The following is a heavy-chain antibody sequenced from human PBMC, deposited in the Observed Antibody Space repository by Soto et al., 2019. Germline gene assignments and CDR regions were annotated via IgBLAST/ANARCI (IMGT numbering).Heavy chain of an antibody. CDR2: IYYSGST. CDR3: ARVLGGVRGATRFDP. J-gene: IGHJ5*02. V-gene: IGHV4-59*08. CDR1: GGSISSYY. Sequence: QVQLQESGPGLVKPSETLSLTCTVSGGSISSYYWSWIRQPPGKGLEWIGYIYYSGSTNYNPSLKSRFTISVATSKTQFSLKLSSVTAADTAVYYCARVLGGVRGATRFDPWGQGTLVTVSS. D-gene: IGHD3-10*01.